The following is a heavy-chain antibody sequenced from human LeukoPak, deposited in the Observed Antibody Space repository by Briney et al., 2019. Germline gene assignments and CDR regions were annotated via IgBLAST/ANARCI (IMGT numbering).Heavy chain of an antibody. J-gene: IGHJ4*02. CDR1: GGSISSSSYY. CDR2: IYYSGST. V-gene: IGHV4-39*01. D-gene: IGHD3-10*01. Sequence: SETLSLTCTVSGGSISSSSYYWGWIRPPPGKGLEWIGSIYYSGSTYYNPSLKSRVTISVDTSKNQFSLKLSSVTAADTAVYYCAAPSITMVRGAARGTFDYWGQGTLVTVSS. CDR3: AAPSITMVRGAARGTFDY.